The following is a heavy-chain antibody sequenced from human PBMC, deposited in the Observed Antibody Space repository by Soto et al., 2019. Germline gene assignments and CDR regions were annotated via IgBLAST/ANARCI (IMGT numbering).Heavy chain of an antibody. J-gene: IGHJ3*02. CDR2: MNPNSGNT. D-gene: IGHD3-3*01. V-gene: IGHV1-8*01. CDR3: ARPGGLTMFGVVLHLDAFDI. CDR1: GYTFTSYD. Sequence: GASVKVSCKASGYTFTSYDINWVRQATGQGLEWMGWMNPNSGNTGYAQKFQGRVTMTRNTSTSTVYMELSSLRSEDTAVYYCARPGGLTMFGVVLHLDAFDIWGQWTMVPVSS.